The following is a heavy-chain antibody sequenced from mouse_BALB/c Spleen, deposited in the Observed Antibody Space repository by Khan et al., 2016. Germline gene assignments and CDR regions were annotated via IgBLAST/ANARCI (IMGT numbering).Heavy chain of an antibody. CDR1: GYSITSDYA. V-gene: IGHV3-2*02. CDR2: ISYSGST. CDR3: ARSGYYGSRAY. D-gene: IGHD1-1*01. J-gene: IGHJ3*01. Sequence: EVELVESGPGLVKPSQSLSLTCTVTGYSITSDYAWNWIRQFPGNQLEWMGYISYSGSTSCNPSLKSRISITRDTSKNQFFLQLNSVTTEDTATYYCARSGYYGSRAYWGQGTLVTVSA.